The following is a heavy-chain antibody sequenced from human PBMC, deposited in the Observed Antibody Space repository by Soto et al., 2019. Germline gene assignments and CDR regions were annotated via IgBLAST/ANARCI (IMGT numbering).Heavy chain of an antibody. CDR2: IGTAGDT. V-gene: IGHV3-13*04. J-gene: IGHJ3*02. CDR1: GFTFSSYD. CDR3: AREVVGATNGAFDI. D-gene: IGHD1-26*01. Sequence: GGSLRLSCAASGFTFSSYDMHWVRQATGKGLEWVSAIGTAGDTYYPGSVKGRFTISRENAKNSLYLQMNSLRAGDTAVYYCAREVVGATNGAFDIWGQGTMVTVSS.